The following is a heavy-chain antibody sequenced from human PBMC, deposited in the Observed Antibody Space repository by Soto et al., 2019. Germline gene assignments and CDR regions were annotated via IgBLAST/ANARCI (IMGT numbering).Heavy chain of an antibody. CDR2: ISGSGGST. CDR3: AKDLIKDIVLMVYAPSVFDY. CDR1: GFTFSSYA. V-gene: IGHV3-23*01. J-gene: IGHJ4*02. Sequence: GESLKISCAASGFTFSSYAMSWVRQAPGKGLEWVSAISGSGGSTYYADSVKGRFTISRDNSKNTLYLQMNSLRAEDTAVYYCAKDLIKDIVLMVYAPSVFDYWGQGTLVTVSS. D-gene: IGHD2-8*01.